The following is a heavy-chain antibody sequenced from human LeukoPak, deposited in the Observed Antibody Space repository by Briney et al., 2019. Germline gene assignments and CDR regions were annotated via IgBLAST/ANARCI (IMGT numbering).Heavy chain of an antibody. J-gene: IGHJ4*02. CDR1: GGSISSGGYY. Sequence: PSETLSLTCTVSGGSISSGGYYWSWIRQPAGKGLEWIGRICASGSTNYNPSLKSRVTISVDTSKNQFSLKLSSVTAADTAVYYCARGGYDYVWGSYRQISLYYFDYWGQGTLVTVSS. CDR2: ICASGST. V-gene: IGHV4-61*02. CDR3: ARGGYDYVWGSYRQISLYYFDY. D-gene: IGHD3-16*02.